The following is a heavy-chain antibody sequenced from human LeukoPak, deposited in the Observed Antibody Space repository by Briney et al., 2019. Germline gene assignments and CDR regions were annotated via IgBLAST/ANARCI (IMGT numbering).Heavy chain of an antibody. Sequence: PGGSLRLSCAASRFTFSSYAMSWVRQAPGKGLEWVSAINNGGVNTYFADSVKGRFTISRDNSKNTLYLQMNSLRAEDTAVYFCAKHTTVIRGTFDYWGQGTLVTVSP. CDR1: RFTFSSYA. D-gene: IGHD4-17*01. CDR3: AKHTTVIRGTFDY. J-gene: IGHJ4*02. V-gene: IGHV3-23*01. CDR2: INNGGVNT.